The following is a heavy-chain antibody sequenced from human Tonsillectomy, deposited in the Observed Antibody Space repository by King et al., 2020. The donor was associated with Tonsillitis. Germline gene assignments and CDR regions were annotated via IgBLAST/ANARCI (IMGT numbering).Heavy chain of an antibody. CDR2: ISYGGGTK. Sequence: VQLVESGGGVVQPGRCLRLSCAASGFTFSSYGMHWVRQVPVKGLEWVAVISYGGGTKYYADSVKVRLTISRDRSKNTLFLPMNSLRTEDTAVYYCARRGVAARLEEGYYFDYWGQGTLVTVSS. V-gene: IGHV3-30*03. J-gene: IGHJ4*02. CDR1: GFTFSSYG. D-gene: IGHD6-6*01. CDR3: ARRGVAARLEEGYYFDY.